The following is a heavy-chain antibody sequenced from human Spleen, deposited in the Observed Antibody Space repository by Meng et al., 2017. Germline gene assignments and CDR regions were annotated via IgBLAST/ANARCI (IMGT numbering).Heavy chain of an antibody. CDR2: ISSSGSTI. CDR1: GFTFSSYE. J-gene: IGHJ6*02. CDR3: ARGVTYAYYYYYGMDV. V-gene: IGHV3-48*03. Sequence: GGSLRPSCAASGFTFSSYEMNWVRQAPGKGLEWVSYISSSGSTIYYADYVKGRFTISRDNAKNSLYLQMSSLRAEDTAVYYCARGVTYAYYYYYGMDVWGQGTTVTVSS. D-gene: IGHD2-21*02.